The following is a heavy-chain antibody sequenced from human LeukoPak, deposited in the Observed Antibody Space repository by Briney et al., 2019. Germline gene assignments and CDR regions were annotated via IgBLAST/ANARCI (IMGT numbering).Heavy chain of an antibody. D-gene: IGHD5-18*01. V-gene: IGHV3-43*01. CDR3: ARDLGGYSYGSHFDY. Sequence: GGSLRLSCAASGFTFDDYTMHWVRQAPGKGLEWVSLISWDGGSTYYADSVKGRFTISRDNSKNSLYLQMNSLRAEDTAVYYCARDLGGYSYGSHFDYWGQGTLVTVSS. J-gene: IGHJ4*02. CDR1: GFTFDDYT. CDR2: ISWDGGST.